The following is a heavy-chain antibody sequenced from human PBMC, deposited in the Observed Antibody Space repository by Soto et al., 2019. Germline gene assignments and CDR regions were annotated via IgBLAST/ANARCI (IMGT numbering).Heavy chain of an antibody. CDR2: ISYDGSNK. V-gene: IGHV3-30*18. Sequence: QVQLVESGGGVVQPGRSLRLSCAASGFTFSSYGMHWVRQAPGEGLEWVAVISYDGSNKYYADSVKGRFTISRDNSKNTLYLQMNSLRAEDTAVYYCAKDPKVRGVIAEYFQHWGQGTLVTVSS. CDR3: AKDPKVRGVIAEYFQH. CDR1: GFTFSSYG. J-gene: IGHJ1*01. D-gene: IGHD3-10*01.